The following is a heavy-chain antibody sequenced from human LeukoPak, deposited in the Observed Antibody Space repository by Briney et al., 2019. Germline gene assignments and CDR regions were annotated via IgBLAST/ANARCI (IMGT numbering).Heavy chain of an antibody. CDR3: ANPNSSGFYFSIRIDD. CDR1: LFTLTFYA. CDR2: MSNSGGTT. V-gene: IGHV3-23*01. Sequence: TWASLTLSCTASLFTLTFYAISFVCQAPGKGLEWVSVMSNSGGTTYYADSVKGRFTVSRDNSKNTLYLQMNSLRAEDTAVYYFANPNSSGFYFSIRIDDLGQGTLVTVSA. D-gene: IGHD3-22*01. J-gene: IGHJ4*02.